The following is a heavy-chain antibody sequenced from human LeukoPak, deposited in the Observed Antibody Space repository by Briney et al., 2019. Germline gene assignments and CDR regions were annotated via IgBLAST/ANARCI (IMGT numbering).Heavy chain of an antibody. D-gene: IGHD3-10*01. CDR1: GFTFSNAW. Sequence: GGSLRLSCAASGFTFSNAWMSWVRQAPGKGLEWVGRIKSKTDGGTTDYAAPVKGRFTISRDDSKNTLYLQMNSLKTEDTAVYYCTTVCVRYYGSGSYYPDDYWGQGTLVTVSS. V-gene: IGHV3-15*01. J-gene: IGHJ4*02. CDR3: TTVCVRYYGSGSYYPDDY. CDR2: IKSKTDGGTT.